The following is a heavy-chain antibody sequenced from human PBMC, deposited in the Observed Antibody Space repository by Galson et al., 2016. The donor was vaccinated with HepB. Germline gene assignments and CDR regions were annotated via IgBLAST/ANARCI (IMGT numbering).Heavy chain of an antibody. Sequence: SETLSLTCAVSGGSFSGYYWSWIRQTPGKGLEWIGEINHGGSTYYNPSLKRRATISVDTPKNRFSQKLSTVTSADTAVYYCARVGFSNRHGGHVQKVFDPGGQGILVTVSS. CDR3: ARVGFSNRHGGHVQKVFDP. J-gene: IGHJ5*02. CDR2: INHGGST. V-gene: IGHV4-34*01. D-gene: IGHD5-12*01. CDR1: GGSFSGYY.